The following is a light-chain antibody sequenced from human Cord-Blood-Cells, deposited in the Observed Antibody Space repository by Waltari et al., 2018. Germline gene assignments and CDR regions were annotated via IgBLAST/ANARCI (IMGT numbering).Light chain of an antibody. Sequence: QSALTQPASVSGSPGQSSTLSCTGASSDVGGYNYGSWYQQHPGKAPKRMIYDVSNRPSGVSNRFSGSKSGNTASLTISGLQAEDEADYYCSSYTSSSTLVFGGGTKLTVL. CDR3: SSYTSSSTLV. J-gene: IGLJ3*02. CDR1: SSDVGGYNY. V-gene: IGLV2-14*03. CDR2: DVS.